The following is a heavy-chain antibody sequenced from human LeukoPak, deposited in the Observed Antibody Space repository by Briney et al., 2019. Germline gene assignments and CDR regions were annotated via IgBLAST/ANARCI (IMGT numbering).Heavy chain of an antibody. Sequence: PGGSLRLSCAASGFTFDDYAMHWVRQAPGKGLEWVSGISWNSGSIGYADSVKGRFTISRDNAKNSLYLQMNSLRAEDTALYYCAKDMDLLYSGYFDYWGQGTLVTVSS. CDR1: GFTFDDYA. J-gene: IGHJ4*02. CDR2: ISWNSGSI. CDR3: AKDMDLLYSGYFDY. V-gene: IGHV3-9*01. D-gene: IGHD5-12*01.